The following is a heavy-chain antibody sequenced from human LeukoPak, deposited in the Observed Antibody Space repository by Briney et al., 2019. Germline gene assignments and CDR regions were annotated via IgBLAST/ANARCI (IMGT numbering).Heavy chain of an antibody. CDR1: GGTFSSYA. CDR2: IIPIFGTA. D-gene: IGHD2-15*01. Sequence: ASVKVSCKASGGTFSSYAISWVRQAPGQGLEWMGGIIPIFGTANYAQKFQGRVTITADKSTSTAYMELSSLRSEDTAVYYCARGGRGVYCSGGSCYSPADYWGQGTLVTVSS. J-gene: IGHJ4*02. CDR3: ARGGRGVYCSGGSCYSPADY. V-gene: IGHV1-69*06.